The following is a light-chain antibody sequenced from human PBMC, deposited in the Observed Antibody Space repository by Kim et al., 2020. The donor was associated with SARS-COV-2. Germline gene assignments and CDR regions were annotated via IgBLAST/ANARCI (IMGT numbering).Light chain of an antibody. CDR2: LAS. Sequence: ESASISCSSSQSLLHSHGYNYVDWYLQKPGQSPQLLIYLASSRASGVPDRFRGSGSRSHFTLRISKVEPEDVGIYYCMQAMETPYTFGQGTKLEI. CDR1: QSLLHSHGYNY. J-gene: IGKJ2*01. V-gene: IGKV2-28*01. CDR3: MQAMETPYT.